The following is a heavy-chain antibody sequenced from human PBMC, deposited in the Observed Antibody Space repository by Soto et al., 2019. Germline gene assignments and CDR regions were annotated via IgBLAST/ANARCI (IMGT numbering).Heavy chain of an antibody. V-gene: IGHV4-34*01. CDR1: GASFIDYS. CDR2: INHTGST. Sequence: TLSLTCAIYGASFIDYSWSWIRPPPGKGLQWIGEINHTGSTNYNPSLKSRVTISVDTSKNQFSLKLSSVTAAVTAVYYCASPVGGGDAFDIWGQGTMVTVSS. CDR3: ASPVGGGDAFDI. J-gene: IGHJ3*02. D-gene: IGHD3-16*01.